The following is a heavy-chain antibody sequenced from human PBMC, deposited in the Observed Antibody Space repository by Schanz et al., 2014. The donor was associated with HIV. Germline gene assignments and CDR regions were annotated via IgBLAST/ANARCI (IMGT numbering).Heavy chain of an antibody. J-gene: IGHJ6*02. CDR1: GFTFRNYG. Sequence: QVQLVGSGGGVVQPGRSLRLSCAASGFTFRNYGMPWARPAPGKGREWVAVIWYDGSNKYYADSVKGRFTISRDNSKNTLYLQMNSLRAEDTAVYYCAKGSNYYGLDVWGQGTTVTVSS. V-gene: IGHV3-33*06. D-gene: IGHD3-10*01. CDR2: IWYDGSNK. CDR3: AKGSNYYGLDV.